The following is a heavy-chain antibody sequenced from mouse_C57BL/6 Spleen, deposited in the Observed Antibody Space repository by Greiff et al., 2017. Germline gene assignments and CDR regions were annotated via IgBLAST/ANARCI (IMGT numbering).Heavy chain of an antibody. V-gene: IGHV1-26*01. CDR3: ARRGGCDY. CDR1: GYTFTDYY. Sequence: EVKLLEPGPELVKPGASVKISCKASGYTFTDYYMNWVKQSPGKSLEWIGDINPNNGGTSYNQKFKGKATLTVDQSSSTAYMELSSLTSEDSAIYYCARRGGCDYWGQGTTLTVSS. CDR2: INPNNGGT. D-gene: IGHD3-3*01. J-gene: IGHJ2*01.